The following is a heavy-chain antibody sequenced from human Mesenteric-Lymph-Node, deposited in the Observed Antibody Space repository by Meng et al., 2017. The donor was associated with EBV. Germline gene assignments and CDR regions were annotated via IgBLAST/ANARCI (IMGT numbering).Heavy chain of an antibody. CDR1: GFTFSSYS. CDR3: ASETYYDILTGYSNWFDP. V-gene: IGHV3-21*01. J-gene: IGHJ5*02. Sequence: EVQLVESGGGLVKPGGSMRRCCAVSGFTFSSYSMNWVRRAPGKGLEWVSSISSSSSYIYYADLVKGRFTISRDNAKNSLYLQMNSLRAEDTAVYYCASETYYDILTGYSNWFDPWGQGTLVTVSS. D-gene: IGHD3-9*01. CDR2: ISSSSSYI.